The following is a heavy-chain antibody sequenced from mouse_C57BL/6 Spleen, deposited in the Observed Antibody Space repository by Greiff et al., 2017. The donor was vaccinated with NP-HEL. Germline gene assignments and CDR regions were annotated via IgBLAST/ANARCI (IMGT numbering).Heavy chain of an antibody. D-gene: IGHD2-10*02. CDR1: GFSFNTYA. CDR2: IRSKSNNYAT. Sequence: EVKLMESGGGLVQPKGSLKLSCAASGFSFNTYAMNWVRQAPGKGLEWVARIRSKSNNYATYYADSVKDRFTISRDDSESMLYLQMNNLKTEDTAMYYCVRQGMVTDFDYWGQGTTLTVSS. J-gene: IGHJ2*01. V-gene: IGHV10-1*01. CDR3: VRQGMVTDFDY.